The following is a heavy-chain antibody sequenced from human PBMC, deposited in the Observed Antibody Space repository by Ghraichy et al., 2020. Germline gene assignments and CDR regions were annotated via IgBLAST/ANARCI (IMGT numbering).Heavy chain of an antibody. CDR3: ARVDYGDSYYYYMDV. D-gene: IGHD4-17*01. CDR1: GFTFSSYS. Sequence: GESLNISCAASGFTFSSYSMNWVRQAPGKGLEWVSSISSSSSYIYYADSVKGRFTISRDNAKNSLYLQMNSLRAEDTAVYYCARVDYGDSYYYYMDVWGKGTTVTVSS. V-gene: IGHV3-21*01. J-gene: IGHJ6*03. CDR2: ISSSSSYI.